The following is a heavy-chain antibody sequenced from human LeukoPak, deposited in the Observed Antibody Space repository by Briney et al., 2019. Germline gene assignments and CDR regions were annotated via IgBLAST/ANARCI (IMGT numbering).Heavy chain of an antibody. CDR2: ITHSGST. Sequence: SETLSLTCAVYGGSFSGYYWSWIRQPPGKGLEWIGEITHSGSTNYNPSLKSRVTLSVDTSKNQFSLKLSSVTAADTAVYYCARGFLNRRRVAATPYWYFDLWGRGTLVTVSS. CDR1: GGSFSGYY. J-gene: IGHJ2*01. CDR3: ARGFLNRRRVAATPYWYFDL. D-gene: IGHD2-15*01. V-gene: IGHV4-34*01.